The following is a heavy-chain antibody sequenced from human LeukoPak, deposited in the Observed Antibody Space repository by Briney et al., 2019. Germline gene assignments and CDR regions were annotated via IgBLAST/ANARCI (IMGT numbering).Heavy chain of an antibody. CDR2: INSDGGRT. CDR3: ARGRNGFFDY. CDR1: GFTFSTYW. V-gene: IGHV3-74*01. D-gene: IGHD5-24*01. Sequence: GGSLRLSCAASGFTFSTYWMHWVRQAPGKGLVWLSQINSDGGRTRYADSVKGRLTISRDNAKNTVYLQMNSLRAEDTAMYYRARGRNGFFDYWGHGALVTVSS. J-gene: IGHJ4*01.